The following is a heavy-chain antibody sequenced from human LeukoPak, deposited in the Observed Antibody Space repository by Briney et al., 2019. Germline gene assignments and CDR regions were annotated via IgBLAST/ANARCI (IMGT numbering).Heavy chain of an antibody. D-gene: IGHD2-2*01. CDR2: ISGSGGRT. CDR1: GFTFSSYA. V-gene: IGHV3-23*01. CDR3: AKGEADCRSSSCYGFDY. Sequence: GGSLRLSCAASGFTFSSYAMSWVRQAPGKGPEWVSTISGSGGRTYYADSVRGRFTISRDNSKNTLFVQMNRLRVEDTAVYYCAKGEADCRSSSCYGFDYWGQGTLVTVSS. J-gene: IGHJ4*02.